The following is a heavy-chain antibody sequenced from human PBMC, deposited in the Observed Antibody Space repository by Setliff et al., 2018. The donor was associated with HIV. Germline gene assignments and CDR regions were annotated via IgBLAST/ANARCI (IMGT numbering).Heavy chain of an antibody. J-gene: IGHJ4*02. D-gene: IGHD6-13*01. CDR1: GFSFNKAW. V-gene: IGHV3-15*01. CDR2: IPS. Sequence: GGSLRLSCAASGFSFNKAWMTWVRQAPGKGLEWVGRIPSNGVPVKGRFTISRDDSANTVYLQMHSMKTEDTAVYYCITDYGSSSWYDYWGQGTLVTVSS. CDR3: ITDYGSSSWYDY.